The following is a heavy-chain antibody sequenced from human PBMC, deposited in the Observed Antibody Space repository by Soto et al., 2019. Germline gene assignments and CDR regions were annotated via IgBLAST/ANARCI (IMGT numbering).Heavy chain of an antibody. J-gene: IGHJ4*02. D-gene: IGHD3-10*01. Sequence: GASVKVSCKASGYTFTSYAMHWVRQAPGQRLEWMGWINAGNGNTKYSQKFQGRVTITRDTSASTAYMGLSSLRSEDTAVYYCARVRPYGSVKNDFDYWGQGTLVTVSS. CDR3: ARVRPYGSVKNDFDY. V-gene: IGHV1-3*01. CDR1: GYTFTSYA. CDR2: INAGNGNT.